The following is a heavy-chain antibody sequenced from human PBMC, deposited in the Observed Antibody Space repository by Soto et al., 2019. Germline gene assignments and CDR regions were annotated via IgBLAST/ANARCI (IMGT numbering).Heavy chain of an antibody. CDR2: IYHSEST. V-gene: IGHV4-4*02. CDR3: ARGTTRIRGLFDY. Sequence: SETLSLTCAVSGGSMYTPNWWTWVRQTPGKGLQWIGEIYHSESTNYNPSLKSRVTISVDKSKNQFSLNLTSVTAADTAMYYCARGTTRIRGLFDYWGQGILVTVSS. J-gene: IGHJ4*02. D-gene: IGHD1-1*01. CDR1: GGSMYTPNW.